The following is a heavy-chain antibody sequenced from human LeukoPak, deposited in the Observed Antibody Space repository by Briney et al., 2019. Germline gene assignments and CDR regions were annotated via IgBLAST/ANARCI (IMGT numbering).Heavy chain of an antibody. J-gene: IGHJ6*03. Sequence: PGGSLRLSCAASGFTFSSYSMNWVRQAPGKGLEWVSSISSSSSYIYYADSVKGRFTISRDNAKNSLYLQMNSLRAEDTAVYYCARVPRSGYTYYYYYYYMDVWGKGTTVTVSS. CDR2: ISSSSSYI. V-gene: IGHV3-21*01. D-gene: IGHD3-22*01. CDR3: ARVPRSGYTYYYYYYYMDV. CDR1: GFTFSSYS.